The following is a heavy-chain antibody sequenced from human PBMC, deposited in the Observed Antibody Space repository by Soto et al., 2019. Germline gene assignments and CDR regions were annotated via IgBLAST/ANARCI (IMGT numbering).Heavy chain of an antibody. D-gene: IGHD3-16*01. CDR1: EVTSSDYY. CDR2: ISSSSSYT. Sequence: AGVLLRVSCGVWEVTSSDYYMSWIRQAPGKGLEWVSYISSSSSYTNYADSVKGRFTISRDNAKNSLYLQMNSLRAEDTAVYYCVSTYPGNSYWGFDLWGQGTLVTVSS. CDR3: VSTYPGNSYWGFDL. J-gene: IGHJ4*02. V-gene: IGHV3-11*03.